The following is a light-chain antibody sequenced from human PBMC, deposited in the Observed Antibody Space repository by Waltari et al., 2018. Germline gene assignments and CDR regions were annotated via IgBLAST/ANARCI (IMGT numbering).Light chain of an antibody. Sequence: QLVLTQSPSASASLGASVKLTCTLSSGPSNYAIACPQPQPEKGPRYLLKLNSAGTHNKGDRFPDRFSGASSGAARYLTGSSLESEDEADYYWQTWGTGIRVFGGGTKLTVL. CDR3: QTWGTGIRV. V-gene: IGLV4-69*01. CDR2: LNSAGTH. CDR1: SGPSNYA. J-gene: IGLJ3*02.